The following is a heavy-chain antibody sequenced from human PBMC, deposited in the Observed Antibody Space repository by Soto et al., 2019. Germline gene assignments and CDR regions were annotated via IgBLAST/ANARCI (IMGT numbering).Heavy chain of an antibody. V-gene: IGHV3-9*01. CDR2: ISWNSGSI. J-gene: IGHJ4*02. Sequence: PGGSLRLSCAASGVTFDDYAMHWVRQAPGKGLEWVSGISWNSGSIGYADSVKGRFTISRDNAKNSLYLQMNSLRAEDTALYYCAKGSMITFGGVIVISYFDYWGQGTLVTAPQ. CDR3: AKGSMITFGGVIVISYFDY. CDR1: GVTFDDYA. D-gene: IGHD3-16*02.